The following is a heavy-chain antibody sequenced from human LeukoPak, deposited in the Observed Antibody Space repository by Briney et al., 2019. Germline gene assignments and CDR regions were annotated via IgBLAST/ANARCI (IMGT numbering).Heavy chain of an antibody. Sequence: GRSLRLSCAASGFTFDDYAMHWVRQAPGKGLEWVSGISWNSGSIGYADSVKGRFTISRDNAKNSLYLQMNSLRAEDMALYYCAKGSYHTATWSIYDSSGPRGYYFDYWGQGTLVTVSS. J-gene: IGHJ4*02. D-gene: IGHD3-22*01. CDR3: AKGSYHTATWSIYDSSGPRGYYFDY. V-gene: IGHV3-9*03. CDR1: GFTFDDYA. CDR2: ISWNSGSI.